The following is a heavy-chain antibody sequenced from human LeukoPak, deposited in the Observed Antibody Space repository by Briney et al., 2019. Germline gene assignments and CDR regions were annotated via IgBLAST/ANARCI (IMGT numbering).Heavy chain of an antibody. D-gene: IGHD1-26*01. CDR1: GFTFSSYE. V-gene: IGHV3-20*04. CDR3: ARTRKSGSYRNDASDI. CDR2: ISWNGGST. J-gene: IGHJ3*02. Sequence: PGGSLRLSCAASGFTFSSYEMNWVRQAPGKGLEWVSGISWNGGSTGYADSVKGRFTISRDNAKNSLYLQMNSLRAEDMALYYCARTRKSGSYRNDASDIWGQGTMVTVSS.